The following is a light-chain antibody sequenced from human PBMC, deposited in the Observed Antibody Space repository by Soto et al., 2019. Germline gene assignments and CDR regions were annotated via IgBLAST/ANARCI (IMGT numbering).Light chain of an antibody. Sequence: QSALTQPPSASGSPGQSVTISCTGTSSDIGAYNHVSWYQQHPGKAPRFIIYEVSQRPSGVPDRFSGSKSGNTASLTIFGLQAEDEADYYCCSYTSSTTPLFGGGTKVTVL. CDR2: EVS. J-gene: IGLJ2*01. CDR3: CSYTSSTTPL. V-gene: IGLV2-8*01. CDR1: SSDIGAYNH.